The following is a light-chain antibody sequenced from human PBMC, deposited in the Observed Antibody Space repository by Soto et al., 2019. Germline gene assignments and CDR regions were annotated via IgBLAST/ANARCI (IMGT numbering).Light chain of an antibody. CDR1: TGTVTSGHY. Sequence: QTVVTQEPSLTVSPGGTVTLTCASSTGTVTSGHYPNWLQQKPGQAPRALIYSTDTRHSWTPARFSGSLLGGKAALTLSGVQPEDEADYYCLLYYGGAVVCGGGTELTVL. J-gene: IGLJ2*01. CDR2: STD. V-gene: IGLV7-43*01. CDR3: LLYYGGAVV.